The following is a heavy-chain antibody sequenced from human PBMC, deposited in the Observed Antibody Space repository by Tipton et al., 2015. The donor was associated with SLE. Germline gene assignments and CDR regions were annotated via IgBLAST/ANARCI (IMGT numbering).Heavy chain of an antibody. Sequence: LRLSCAASGSTFSSYEMNWVRQAPGKGLEWIGEINHSGSTNYNPSLKSRVTISVDTSKNQFSLKLSSVTAADTAVYYCARAPPTEAEFDYWGQGTLVTVSS. V-gene: IGHV4-34*01. J-gene: IGHJ4*02. CDR1: GSTFSSYE. CDR2: INHSGST. CDR3: ARAPPTEAEFDY.